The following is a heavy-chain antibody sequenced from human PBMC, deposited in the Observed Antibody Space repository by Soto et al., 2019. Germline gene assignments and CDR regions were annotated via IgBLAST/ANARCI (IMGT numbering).Heavy chain of an antibody. J-gene: IGHJ6*02. CDR2: ITPIFGTP. V-gene: IGHV1-69*12. D-gene: IGHD2-15*01. Sequence: QLVQSGAEVKKPGSSVKVSCKASGGTFSSYAFSWVRQAPGQGLEYMGGITPIFGTPNYAQKFQGRVTLTADESTRTAYMGLSSLRSEDTAVYYCAKATVAVIYGGHYYYGSDVWGQGTTVTVSS. CDR3: AKATVAVIYGGHYYYGSDV. CDR1: GGTFSSYA.